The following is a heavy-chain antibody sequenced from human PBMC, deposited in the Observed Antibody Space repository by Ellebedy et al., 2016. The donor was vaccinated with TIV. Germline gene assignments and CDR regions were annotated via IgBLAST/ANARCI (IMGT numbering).Heavy chain of an antibody. CDR2: IKQDGSEK. CDR1: GFTFSSYW. J-gene: IGHJ4*02. V-gene: IGHV3-7*01. CDR3: ASTYDLDY. Sequence: GESLKISCAASGFTFSSYWMSWVRQAPGKGLEWVANIKQDGSEKYYVDSVKGRFTISRDNAKNSLYLQMNSLRAEDTAVYYCASTYDLDYWGQGTLVTVSS. D-gene: IGHD3-22*01.